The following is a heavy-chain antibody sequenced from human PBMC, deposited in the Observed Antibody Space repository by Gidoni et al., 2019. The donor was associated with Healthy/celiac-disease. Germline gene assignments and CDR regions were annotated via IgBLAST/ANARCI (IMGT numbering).Heavy chain of an antibody. D-gene: IGHD2-2*01. V-gene: IGHV5-51*01. CDR2: IYPGDSDT. CDR3: ARHQSRTAIVVVPAYGMDV. Sequence: VQLVQSGAEVKKPGASLKISCTGSGYSFTSYWHGWVRQMPGQGLDWMGIIYPGDSDTIYSPSFQGQVTISADKSISTAYLQWSSLKATDTAMYYCARHQSRTAIVVVPAYGMDVWGQGTTVTVSS. CDR1: GYSFTSYW. J-gene: IGHJ6*02.